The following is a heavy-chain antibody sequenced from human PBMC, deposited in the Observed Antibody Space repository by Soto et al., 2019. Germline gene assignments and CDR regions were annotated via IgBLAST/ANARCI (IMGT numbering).Heavy chain of an antibody. Sequence: QVQLVQSGAEVKKPGASVKVSCKASGYTFTSYGISWVRQAPGQGLEWMGWISAYNGNTNYAQKLQGRVTMTTDTSPSTAYMELRSLRSDDTAVYYCARLVHPPGDWLLSVYYGMDVWGQGTTVTVSS. CDR2: ISAYNGNT. J-gene: IGHJ6*02. CDR1: GYTFTSYG. CDR3: ARLVHPPGDWLLSVYYGMDV. V-gene: IGHV1-18*01. D-gene: IGHD3-9*01.